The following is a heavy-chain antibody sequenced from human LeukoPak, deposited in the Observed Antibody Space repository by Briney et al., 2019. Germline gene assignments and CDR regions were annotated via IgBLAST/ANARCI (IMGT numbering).Heavy chain of an antibody. Sequence: PGGSLRLSCVASGFTFNNYGIHWVRQTPGKGLEWVAIISHDGDNKYYADSVKGRFIISRDNSKNTLYLHMSSLRVEDTAVYYCAGRYDSSGYPLHWGQGTLVTVSS. CDR1: GFTFNNYG. J-gene: IGHJ4*02. V-gene: IGHV3-30*03. CDR3: AGRYDSSGYPLH. CDR2: ISHDGDNK. D-gene: IGHD3-22*01.